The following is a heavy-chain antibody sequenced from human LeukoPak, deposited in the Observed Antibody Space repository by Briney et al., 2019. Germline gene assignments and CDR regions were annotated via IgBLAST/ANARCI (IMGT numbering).Heavy chain of an antibody. CDR2: IIPILGIA. CDR3: AVVDIVATDFDH. J-gene: IGHJ4*02. V-gene: IGHV1-69*04. Sequence: ASVKVSCKASGGTFSSYAISWVRQAPGQGLEWMGRIIPILGIANYAQKFQGRVTITADKSTSTAYMEMSSLRSEDTAVYYCAVVDIVATDFDHWGQGTLVTVSS. D-gene: IGHD5-12*01. CDR1: GGTFSSYA.